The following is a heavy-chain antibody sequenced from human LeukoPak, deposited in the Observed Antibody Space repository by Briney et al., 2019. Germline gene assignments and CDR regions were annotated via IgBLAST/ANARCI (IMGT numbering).Heavy chain of an antibody. CDR1: GGSISSGDYY. CDR2: IYYSGST. J-gene: IGHJ4*02. V-gene: IGHV4-30-4*01. Sequence: SQTLSLTFTVSGGSISSGDYYWSWIRQPPGKGLEWVGYIYYSGSTYYNPSLKSRVTISVDTSKNQFSLKLSSVTAADTAVYYCARLYYYGSGLPAFDYWGQGTLVTVSS. CDR3: ARLYYYGSGLPAFDY. D-gene: IGHD3-10*01.